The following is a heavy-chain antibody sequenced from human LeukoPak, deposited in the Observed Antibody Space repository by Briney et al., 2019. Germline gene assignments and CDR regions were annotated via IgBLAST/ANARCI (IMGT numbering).Heavy chain of an antibody. D-gene: IGHD6-19*01. CDR2: ITTKASNYAT. J-gene: IGHJ4*02. CDR1: GFTFSGSD. Sequence: GGSLRLSCEASGFTFSGSDIHWVRQAFGKGLEWVGRITTKASNYATAYGASVKGRFTISRDDSENTAYLQMNSLKTEDTAVYYCTTYRSGHYWGQGTLVTVSS. V-gene: IGHV3-73*01. CDR3: TTYRSGHY.